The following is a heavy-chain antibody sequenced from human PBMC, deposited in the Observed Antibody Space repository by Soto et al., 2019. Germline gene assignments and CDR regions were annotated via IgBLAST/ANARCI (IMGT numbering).Heavy chain of an antibody. CDR2: IIHSEST. CDR3: ARQRPTDGRWEFANYYGMDV. J-gene: IGHJ6*02. V-gene: IGHV4-34*12. D-gene: IGHD1-26*01. CDR1: GGSFSAYY. Sequence: NPSETLSLTYAVYGGSFSAYYWSWVRQPPGKGLEWIGEIIHSESTKYNPSLKSRVTISVDTSKNQFSLKLSSVTAADTAVYYCARQRPTDGRWEFANYYGMDVWGQGTPVTVSS.